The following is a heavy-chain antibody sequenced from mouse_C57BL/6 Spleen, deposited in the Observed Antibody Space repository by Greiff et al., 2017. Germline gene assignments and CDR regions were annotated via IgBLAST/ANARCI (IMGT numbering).Heavy chain of an antibody. J-gene: IGHJ4*01. CDR1: GYTFTSYW. V-gene: IGHV1-69*01. CDR3: ASRDYAMDY. CDR2: IVPSDSYT. Sequence: QVQLQQPGAELVMPGASVKLSCKASGYTFTSYWMHWVKQRPGQGLEWIGEIVPSDSYTNYNQKFKGKSTLTVDKPSRTTYMQRSSLTSEDSAVYYCASRDYAMDYWGQGTSVTVSS.